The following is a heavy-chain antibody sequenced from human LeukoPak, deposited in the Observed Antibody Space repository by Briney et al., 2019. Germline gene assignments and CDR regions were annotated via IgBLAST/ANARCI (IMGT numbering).Heavy chain of an antibody. CDR3: ARDKDGYNSFDY. J-gene: IGHJ4*02. Sequence: GGSLRLSCAASGFTFRSYEMNWVRQAPGKGLEWLSYISSTASYIYYADSVKGRFTISRDNAKNSLYLQMNSLRAEDTAVYYCARDKDGYNSFDYWGQGTLVTVSS. V-gene: IGHV3-48*03. CDR1: GFTFRSYE. D-gene: IGHD5-24*01. CDR2: ISSTASYI.